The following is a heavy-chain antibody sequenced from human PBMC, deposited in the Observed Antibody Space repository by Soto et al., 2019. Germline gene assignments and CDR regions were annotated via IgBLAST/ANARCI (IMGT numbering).Heavy chain of an antibody. D-gene: IGHD6-19*01. J-gene: IGHJ4*02. Sequence: QVQLVESGGGVVQPGRSLRLSCAASGFTFSSYGMHWVRQAPGNGLEWVAVIWYDGSNKYYADSVKGRFTISRDNSKNTLYLQMNSLRAEDTAVYYCARVEASVAFDYWGQGTLVTVSS. V-gene: IGHV3-33*01. CDR3: ARVEASVAFDY. CDR2: IWYDGSNK. CDR1: GFTFSSYG.